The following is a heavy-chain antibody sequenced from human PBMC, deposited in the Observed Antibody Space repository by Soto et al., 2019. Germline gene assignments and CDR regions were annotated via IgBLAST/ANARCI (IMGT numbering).Heavy chain of an antibody. CDR3: ARDSGAKLSSS. CDR1: GGTFSRYR. J-gene: IGHJ4*02. CDR2: IVPIYRTA. Sequence: ASVKVSCKASGGTFSRYRFNWVRQARGQGLEWLGGIVPIYRTANYAQKFQGRVTITADESTRTVYMELSSLKSQDTALYYCARDSGAKLSSSWGQGTLVTVSS. D-gene: IGHD6-13*01. V-gene: IGHV1-69*13.